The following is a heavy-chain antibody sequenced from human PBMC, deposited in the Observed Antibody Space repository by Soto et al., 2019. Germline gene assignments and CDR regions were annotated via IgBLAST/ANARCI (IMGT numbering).Heavy chain of an antibody. CDR1: GGSISSGGYS. CDR2: IYHSGST. CDR3: ARGSSRAVEGSFEP. Sequence: SETLSLTCAVSGGSISSGGYSWSWIRQPPGKGLEWIGYIYHSGSTYYNPSLKSRVTISVDRSKNQFSLKLSSVTAADTAVYYCARGSSRAVEGSFEPWGQGTLVTVSS. D-gene: IGHD6-13*01. J-gene: IGHJ5*02. V-gene: IGHV4-30-2*01.